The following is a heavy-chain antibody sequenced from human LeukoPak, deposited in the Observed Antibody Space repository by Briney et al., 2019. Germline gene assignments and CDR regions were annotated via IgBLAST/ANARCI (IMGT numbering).Heavy chain of an antibody. V-gene: IGHV4-34*01. J-gene: IGHJ4*02. D-gene: IGHD2-15*01. CDR3: AREYCSGGSCYVIFDY. Sequence: SETLSLTCAVYGGSFSGYYWSWIRQPPGKGLEWIGEINHSGSTNYNPSLKSRVSISVDTSKNQFSLKLNSVTAADTAVYYCAREYCSGGSCYVIFDYWGQGALVTVSS. CDR1: GGSFSGYY. CDR2: INHSGST.